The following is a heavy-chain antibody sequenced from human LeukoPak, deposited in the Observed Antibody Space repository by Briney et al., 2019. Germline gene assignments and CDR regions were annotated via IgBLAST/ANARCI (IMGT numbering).Heavy chain of an antibody. Sequence: SETLSLTCTVSGGSISSYYWRWIRQPPGKGLEWIGYLYYSGSTNYHPSLKSRVTISVDTSKNQFSLKLSSVTAADTAVYYCARDQGIAAAPYYYYYGMDVWGQGTTVSVSS. D-gene: IGHD6-13*01. CDR3: ARDQGIAAAPYYYYYGMDV. J-gene: IGHJ6*02. CDR1: GGSISSYY. CDR2: LYYSGST. V-gene: IGHV4-59*01.